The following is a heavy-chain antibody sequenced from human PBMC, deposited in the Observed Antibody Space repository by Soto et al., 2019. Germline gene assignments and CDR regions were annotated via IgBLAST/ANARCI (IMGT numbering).Heavy chain of an antibody. CDR3: ARARGPEYNSAIFCYI. CDR1: GLTVSSSY. D-gene: IGHD1-1*01. CDR2: IYSAGST. Sequence: GGSLRLSCAASGLTVSSSYMSWVRQAPGKGLQWVSVIYSAGSTYYANYVKGLFTISRDISTTPVYLHMISLTDEDTAVYYCARARGPEYNSAIFCYIWGQGALVTVSS. V-gene: IGHV3-53*01. J-gene: IGHJ4*02.